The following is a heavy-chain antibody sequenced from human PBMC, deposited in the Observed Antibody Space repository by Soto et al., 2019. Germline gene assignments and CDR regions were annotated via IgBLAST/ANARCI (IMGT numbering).Heavy chain of an antibody. V-gene: IGHV3-72*01. CDR1: GSTFSAHY. Sequence: EVQLVESGGGLVQPGGSLRLSCAASGSTFSAHYMDWVRQAPGKGLEWVGRIKNKANSYTTEYAASVEGRFTISREDSQNSLYLQMNSLKTEDTAVYYCARVSLVGPSGGRYFDYWGQGSQVAVSS. CDR2: IKNKANSYTT. D-gene: IGHD1-26*01. J-gene: IGHJ4*02. CDR3: ARVSLVGPSGGRYFDY.